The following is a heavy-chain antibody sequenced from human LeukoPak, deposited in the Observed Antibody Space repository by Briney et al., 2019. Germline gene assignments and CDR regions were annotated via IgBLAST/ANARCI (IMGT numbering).Heavy chain of an antibody. Sequence: PSETLSLTCTVSGGSISSYYWSWIRQPPGKGLEWIGYIYYSGSTNYNPSLKSRVTISVDTSKNQFSLKLSSVTAADTAVYYCARLDYYDSSGYYPYYYYYMDVWGKGTTVTISS. D-gene: IGHD3-22*01. CDR2: IYYSGST. CDR3: ARLDYYDSSGYYPYYYYYMDV. J-gene: IGHJ6*03. V-gene: IGHV4-59*01. CDR1: GGSISSYY.